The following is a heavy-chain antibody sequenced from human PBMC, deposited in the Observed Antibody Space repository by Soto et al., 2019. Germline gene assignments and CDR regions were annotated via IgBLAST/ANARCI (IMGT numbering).Heavy chain of an antibody. Sequence: KPSETLSLTCTVSGDSITSDYWSWIRQPAGKGLEWLGRIYFSGSFNYNPSLKGRVTMSIDRSKNQVSLNLRSVTAADTAVYYCASGHSSGWPTNWFDPWGQGTLVTVSS. V-gene: IGHV4-4*07. CDR3: ASGHSSGWPTNWFDP. D-gene: IGHD6-19*01. CDR1: GDSITSDY. CDR2: IYFSGSF. J-gene: IGHJ5*02.